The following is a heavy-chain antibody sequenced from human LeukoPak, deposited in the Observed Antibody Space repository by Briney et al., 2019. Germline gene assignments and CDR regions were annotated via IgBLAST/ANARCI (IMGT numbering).Heavy chain of an antibody. D-gene: IGHD5-24*01. CDR1: GFTFDDYA. CDR2: ISWNSGSI. V-gene: IGHV3-9*01. CDR3: AKDLRSIATTNLDY. J-gene: IGHJ4*02. Sequence: GRSLRLSCAASGFTFDDYAMHWVRHAPGKGLEWVSGISWNSGSIGYADSVKGRFTISRDNAKNSLYLQMNSLRAEDTALYYCAKDLRSIATTNLDYWGQGTLVTVSS.